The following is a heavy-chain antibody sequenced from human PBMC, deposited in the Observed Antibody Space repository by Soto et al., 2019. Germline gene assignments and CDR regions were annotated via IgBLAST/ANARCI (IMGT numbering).Heavy chain of an antibody. CDR3: ARDSGITGTKSWFDP. CDR1: GYTFTSYG. CDR2: ISAYNGNT. V-gene: IGHV1-18*04. J-gene: IGHJ5*02. D-gene: IGHD1-7*01. Sequence: QVQLVQSGAEVKKPGASVKVSCKASGYTFTSYGISWVRQAPGQGLEWMGWISAYNGNTNYAQKLQGRVTMTTDTSTSPAYMELGSLRSDDTAVYYCARDSGITGTKSWFDPWGQGTLVTVSS.